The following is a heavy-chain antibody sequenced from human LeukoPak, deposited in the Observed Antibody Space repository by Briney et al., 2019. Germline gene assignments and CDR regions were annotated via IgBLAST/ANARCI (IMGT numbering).Heavy chain of an antibody. V-gene: IGHV3-21*01. Sequence: GGSLRLSCEASGFTFSTYNMHWVRQAPGKGLEWVSTIGPISNNYKYYADSVKGRFTISRDNAKNSLYLQMNSLGAEDTAVYFCARGTNWSPLDFDFWGQGTLVTVSS. CDR2: IGPISNNYK. CDR1: GFTFSTYN. CDR3: ARGTNWSPLDFDF. D-gene: IGHD3-3*01. J-gene: IGHJ4*02.